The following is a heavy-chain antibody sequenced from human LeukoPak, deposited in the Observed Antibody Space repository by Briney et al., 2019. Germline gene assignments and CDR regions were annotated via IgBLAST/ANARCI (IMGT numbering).Heavy chain of an antibody. CDR3: AKDLGIGRLWFGDPDNFDY. D-gene: IGHD3-10*01. V-gene: IGHV3-23*01. CDR1: GFTFSSYA. J-gene: IGHJ4*02. Sequence: QPGGSLRLSCAASGFTFSSYAMSWVRQAPGKGLEWVSAISGSGGSTYYADSVKGRFTISRDNSKNTLYLQMNSLRAEDTAVYYCAKDLGIGRLWFGDPDNFDYWGQGTLVTVSS. CDR2: ISGSGGST.